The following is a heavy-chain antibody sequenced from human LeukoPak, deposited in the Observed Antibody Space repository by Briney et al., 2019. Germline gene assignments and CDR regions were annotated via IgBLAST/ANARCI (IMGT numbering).Heavy chain of an antibody. CDR2: MSSDGGNQ. Sequence: GGSLRLSCAASGFSFSSYAIPWVRQAPGKGLEWVTFMSSDGGNQYHADSVKGRFTISRDNSKNALHLQMNSLRAEDTAVYHCARGHASGSWLIDYWGLGTLVTVSS. J-gene: IGHJ4*02. V-gene: IGHV3-30*01. CDR3: ARGHASGSWLIDY. CDR1: GFSFSSYA. D-gene: IGHD3-10*01.